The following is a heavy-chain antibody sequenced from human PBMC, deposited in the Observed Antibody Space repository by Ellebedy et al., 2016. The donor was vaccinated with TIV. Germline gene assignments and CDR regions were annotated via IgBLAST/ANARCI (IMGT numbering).Heavy chain of an antibody. J-gene: IGHJ4*02. D-gene: IGHD6-13*01. CDR2: INHSGST. Sequence: MPSETLSLTCTDSDSSISSARYWGWIRQPPGKGLEWIGEINHSGSTNYNPSLKSRVTMSVDTSRKQFSLRLTSVTAADTAVYYCARGGYSSSWYVHYWGQGTLVTVSS. CDR1: DSSISSARY. V-gene: IGHV4-38-2*02. CDR3: ARGGYSSSWYVHY.